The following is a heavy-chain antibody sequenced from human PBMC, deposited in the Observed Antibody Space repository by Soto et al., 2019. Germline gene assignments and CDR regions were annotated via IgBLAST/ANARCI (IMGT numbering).Heavy chain of an antibody. CDR3: ARRRIAAAGTIYGMEV. V-gene: IGHV4-34*01. J-gene: IGHJ6*02. CDR2: INHSGST. CDR1: GGSFSGYY. Sequence: SETLSLTCAVYGGSFSGYYWSWIRQPPGKGLEWIGEINHSGSTNYNPSLKSRVTISVDTAKNQFSLKLSSVTAADTAVYYCARRRIAAAGTIYGMEVWGQGTTVTVSS. D-gene: IGHD6-13*01.